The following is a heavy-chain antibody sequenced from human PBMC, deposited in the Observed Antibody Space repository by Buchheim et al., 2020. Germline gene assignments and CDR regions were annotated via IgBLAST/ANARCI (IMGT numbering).Heavy chain of an antibody. V-gene: IGHV3-74*01. J-gene: IGHJ4*02. CDR1: GFSFSSTW. Sequence: EVQLVESGGGLVQPGGSLRSSCVASGFSFSSTWMYWFAKFPAKGRVWFSQFSSVGSTTNYADSVKVRFPFSRANPKTRLYLQMNSLRAEDTAVYYCARAVYINLDYWGQGTL. D-gene: IGHD5/OR15-5a*01. CDR3: ARAVYINLDY. CDR2: FSSVGSTT.